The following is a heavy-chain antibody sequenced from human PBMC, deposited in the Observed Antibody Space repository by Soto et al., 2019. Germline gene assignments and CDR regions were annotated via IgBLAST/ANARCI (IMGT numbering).Heavy chain of an antibody. CDR3: ARGYYDSSGYSYLNFDY. Sequence: PSETLSLTCTFSVGSISSYYWSWIRQPPGKGLEWIGYIYYSGSTNYNPSLKSRVTISVDTSKNQFSLKLSSVTAADTAVYYCARGYYDSSGYSYLNFDYWGQGTLVTVSS. CDR2: IYYSGST. V-gene: IGHV4-59*01. D-gene: IGHD3-22*01. J-gene: IGHJ4*02. CDR1: VGSISSYY.